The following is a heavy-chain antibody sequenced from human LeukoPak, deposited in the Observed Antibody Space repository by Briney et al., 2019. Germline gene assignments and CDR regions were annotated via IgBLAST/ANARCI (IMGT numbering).Heavy chain of an antibody. J-gene: IGHJ6*03. CDR2: IYYSGST. CDR1: GGSISSYY. Sequence: SETLSLTCTVSGGSISSYYWSWIRQPPGKGLEWIGYIYYSGSTNYNPSLKSRVTISVDTSKNQFSLKLSSVTAADTAVYYCARVRGTYNRVQTYYFYYMDVWGKGTTVTVSS. CDR3: ARVRGTYNRVQTYYFYYMDV. V-gene: IGHV4-59*01. D-gene: IGHD4/OR15-4a*01.